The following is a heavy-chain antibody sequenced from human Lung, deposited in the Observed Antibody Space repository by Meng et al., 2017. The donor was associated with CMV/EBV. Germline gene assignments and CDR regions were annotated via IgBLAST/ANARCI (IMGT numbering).Heavy chain of an antibody. CDR1: GFTFSSYG. V-gene: IGHV3-30*02. D-gene: IGHD6-13*01. J-gene: IGHJ6*02. CDR3: AKDRLCSSSWYYYYYGMDV. CDR2: IRYDGSNK. Sequence: GESLKISCAASGFTFSSYGMHWVRQAPGKGLEWVAFIRYDGSNKYYADSVKGRFTISRDNSKNTLYLQMNSLRAEDTAVYYCAKDRLCSSSWYYYYYGMDVWGQGTTVTVSS.